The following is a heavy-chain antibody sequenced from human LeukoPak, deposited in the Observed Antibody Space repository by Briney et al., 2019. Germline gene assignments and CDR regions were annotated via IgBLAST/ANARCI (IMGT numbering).Heavy chain of an antibody. CDR1: GYTLTELS. J-gene: IGHJ5*02. D-gene: IGHD3-22*01. CDR2: FDPEDGET. CDR3: ATATYYYDSSGPPGWFDP. Sequence: GASVKVSCKVSGYTLTELSMHWVRQAPGKGLEWMGGFDPEDGETIYAQKFQGRVTMTEGTSTDTAYMELSSLRSEDTAVYYCATATYYYDSSGPPGWFDPWGQGTLVTVSS. V-gene: IGHV1-24*01.